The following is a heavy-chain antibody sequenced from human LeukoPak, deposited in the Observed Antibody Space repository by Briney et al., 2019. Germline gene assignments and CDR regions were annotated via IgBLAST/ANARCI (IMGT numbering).Heavy chain of an antibody. V-gene: IGHV7-4-1*02. CDR3: ARDGSGSYWNRVVDY. D-gene: IGHD1-26*01. CDR2: INTNTGNP. CDR1: GYTFTSYA. Sequence: ASVKVSCKASGYTFTSYAMNWVRQAPGQGLEWMGWINTNTGNPTYAQGFTGRFVFSLDTSVSTAYLQISSLKAEDTAVYYCARDGSGSYWNRVVDYWGQGTLVTVPS. J-gene: IGHJ4*02.